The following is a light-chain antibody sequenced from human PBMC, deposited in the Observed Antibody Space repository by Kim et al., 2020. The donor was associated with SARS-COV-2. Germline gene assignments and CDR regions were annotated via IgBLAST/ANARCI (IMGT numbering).Light chain of an antibody. V-gene: IGLV6-57*04. CDR2: EDN. Sequence: NFMLTQPHSVSESPGKTVTISCTRSSGSIASNYVQWYQQRPGSAPTTVIYEDNPRPSGVPDRFSGSIDSSSNSASLTISGLKTEDEADYYCQSYDSSNLNWVFGGGTKLTVL. CDR1: SGSIASNY. CDR3: QSYDSSNLNWV. J-gene: IGLJ3*02.